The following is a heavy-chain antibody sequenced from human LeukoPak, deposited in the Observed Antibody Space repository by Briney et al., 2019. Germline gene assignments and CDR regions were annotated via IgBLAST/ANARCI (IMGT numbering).Heavy chain of an antibody. CDR3: ARSQWLAGGHWFDP. Sequence: PSETLSLTCTVSGGSISSGDYYWSWIRQPPGKGLEWIGYIYYSGSTNYNPSLKSRVTISVDTSKNQFSLKLSSVTAADTAVYYCARSQWLAGGHWFDPWGQGTLVTVSS. CDR2: IYYSGST. J-gene: IGHJ5*02. D-gene: IGHD6-19*01. CDR1: GGSISSGDYY. V-gene: IGHV4-61*08.